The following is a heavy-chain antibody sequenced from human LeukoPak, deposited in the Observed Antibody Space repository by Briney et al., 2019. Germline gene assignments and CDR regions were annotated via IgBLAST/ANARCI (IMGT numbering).Heavy chain of an antibody. D-gene: IGHD6-19*01. V-gene: IGHV4-61*02. CDR3: ARVSSTGRYDY. J-gene: IGHJ4*02. Sequence: SETLSLTCTVSGGSITSGSYYGCWIRHPAGKGLECIGRIYSSGSTNYNPSLKSRVTTSVDTSKNQFSLKLSSVTAADTAVYYCARVSSTGRYDYWGQGTLVTVSS. CDR1: GGSITSGSYY. CDR2: IYSSGST.